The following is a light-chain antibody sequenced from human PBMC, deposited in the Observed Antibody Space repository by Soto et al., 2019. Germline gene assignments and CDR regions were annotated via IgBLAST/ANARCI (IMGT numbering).Light chain of an antibody. CDR2: DAS. CDR3: QQYNSYSWT. Sequence: DIQMTQSPSTLSASVGDRVTITCRASQSISSWLAWYQQKPGKAPKLLIYDASSLESGVPSRFRGSGSGTEFTLTISSMQPDDFAPYYCQQYNSYSWTFVQGTKVDIK. V-gene: IGKV1-5*01. CDR1: QSISSW. J-gene: IGKJ1*01.